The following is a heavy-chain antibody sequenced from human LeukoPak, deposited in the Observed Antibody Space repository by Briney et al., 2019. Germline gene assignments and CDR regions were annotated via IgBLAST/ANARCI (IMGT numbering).Heavy chain of an antibody. D-gene: IGHD6-19*01. Sequence: GGSLRLSCAASGFTFSSYAMSWVRQAPGKGLEWVSAISGSGGSTYYADSVKGRFTISRDNTENTLYLQMNSLRAEDTAVYYCAKDYLAVAGTFDYWGQGTLVTVSS. V-gene: IGHV3-23*01. CDR3: AKDYLAVAGTFDY. J-gene: IGHJ4*02. CDR2: ISGSGGST. CDR1: GFTFSSYA.